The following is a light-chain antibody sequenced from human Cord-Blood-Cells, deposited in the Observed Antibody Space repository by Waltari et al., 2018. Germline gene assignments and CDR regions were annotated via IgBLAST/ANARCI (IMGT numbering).Light chain of an antibody. CDR3: AAWDDSLSGYV. CDR2: RNK. CDR1: SSNIGSNY. J-gene: IGLJ1*01. Sequence: QSVLTQPPSASGTPGQRVTISCSGSSSNIGSNYVYWYQQLPGTAPKLLIYRNKLRPSGVPARFSGSKSGTSASLAISGRRSEDEADYYCAAWDDSLSGYVFGTGTKVTVL. V-gene: IGLV1-47*01.